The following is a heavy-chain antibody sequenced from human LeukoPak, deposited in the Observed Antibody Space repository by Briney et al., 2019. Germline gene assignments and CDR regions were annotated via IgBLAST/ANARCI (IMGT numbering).Heavy chain of an antibody. Sequence: GGSLRLSCAASGFTFSSYWMHWVRQALGKGLVWVSRINSDGSSTSYADSVKGRFTISRDNAKNTLYLQMNSLRAEDTAVYYCAREEEQLAPFDYWGQGTLVTVSS. CDR3: AREEEQLAPFDY. D-gene: IGHD6-13*01. CDR2: INSDGSST. V-gene: IGHV3-74*01. J-gene: IGHJ4*02. CDR1: GFTFSSYW.